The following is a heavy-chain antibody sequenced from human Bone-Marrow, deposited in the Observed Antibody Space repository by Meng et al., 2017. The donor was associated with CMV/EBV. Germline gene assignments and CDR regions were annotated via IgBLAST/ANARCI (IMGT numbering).Heavy chain of an antibody. D-gene: IGHD3-22*01. CDR1: GYSISSGYY. Sequence: SETLSLTCTVSGYSISSGYYWGWIRQPPGKGLEWIGSIYHSGSTYYNPSLKSRVTISLDTSKNQFSLKLSSVTAADTAVYYCARGIIGITMIVVVPFDYWGQGARVTGSS. CDR3: ARGIIGITMIVVVPFDY. V-gene: IGHV4-38-2*02. J-gene: IGHJ4*02. CDR2: IYHSGST.